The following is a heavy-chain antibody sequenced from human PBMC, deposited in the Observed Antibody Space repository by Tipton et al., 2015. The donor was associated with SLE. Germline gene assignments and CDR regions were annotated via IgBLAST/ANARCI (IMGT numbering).Heavy chain of an antibody. Sequence: QSGAEVKKPGASVKVSCKASGYTFTGYYMHWVRQAPGQGLEWMGWISAYNGNTNYAQKLQGRVTTTTDTSTSTAYMELRSLRSDDTAVYYCARTREDRAFDIWGQGTMVTVSS. V-gene: IGHV1-18*04. CDR3: ARTREDRAFDI. CDR2: ISAYNGNT. CDR1: GYTFTGYY. J-gene: IGHJ3*02. D-gene: IGHD1-26*01.